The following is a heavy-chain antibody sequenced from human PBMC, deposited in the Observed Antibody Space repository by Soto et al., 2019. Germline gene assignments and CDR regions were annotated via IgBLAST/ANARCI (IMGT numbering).Heavy chain of an antibody. D-gene: IGHD3-22*01. CDR1: GLTFSDFY. CDR2: INGGSSHT. V-gene: IGHV3-11*06. J-gene: IGHJ4*01. Sequence: QVQLVESGGGLVKPGGSLRLSCAASGLTFSDFYMSWIRQAPGQGLEWLSYINGGSSHTNYADSVKGRFTISRDNAKNSLYLQMNSLRAEDTAVYYWARHTDYDSLGQFLAYFDYWGHGTLVTVSP. CDR3: ARHTDYDSLGQFLAYFDY.